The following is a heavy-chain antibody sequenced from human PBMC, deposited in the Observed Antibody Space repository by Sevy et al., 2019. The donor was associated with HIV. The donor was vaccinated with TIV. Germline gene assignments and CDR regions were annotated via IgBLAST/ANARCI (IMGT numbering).Heavy chain of an antibody. V-gene: IGHV5-51*01. Sequence: GESLKISCKGSGYSFTSYWIGWVRQMPGKGLEWMGIIYPGDSDTRYSPSFQGQVTISADKSISTAYLQWGSLKASDTAMYYCARGLYCSSTSCYGRWFDPWGQGTLVTVSS. D-gene: IGHD2-2*01. CDR3: ARGLYCSSTSCYGRWFDP. CDR1: GYSFTSYW. CDR2: IYPGDSDT. J-gene: IGHJ5*02.